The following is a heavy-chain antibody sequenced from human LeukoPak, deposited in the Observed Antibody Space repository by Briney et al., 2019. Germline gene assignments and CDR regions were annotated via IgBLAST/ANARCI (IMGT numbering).Heavy chain of an antibody. Sequence: VASVKVSCKASGYTFTDYHIHWVRQAPGQGLEWLGWINPNGGGTNYARKLQGRVTMTRDTSISTAYMELSRLTSDDTAVYYCAAGLRDVWGQGTTVTVSS. J-gene: IGHJ6*02. CDR1: GYTFTDYH. CDR2: INPNGGGT. V-gene: IGHV1-2*02. CDR3: AAGLRDV.